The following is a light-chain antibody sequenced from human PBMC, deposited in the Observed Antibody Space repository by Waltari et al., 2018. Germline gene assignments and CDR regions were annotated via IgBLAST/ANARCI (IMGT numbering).Light chain of an antibody. J-gene: IGLJ3*02. Sequence: QSVLTQPPSASGTPGQRGTIPCSRSSSNIGSNTVNQYQQLPGTAPKIRIYSNNQRPSAVPYLFSGSKSGTSASLAISGLQSEYETAYYCAAWDDSLNGPVFGGGTKLTVL. CDR1: SSNIGSNT. CDR2: SNN. CDR3: AAWDDSLNGPV. V-gene: IGLV1-44*01.